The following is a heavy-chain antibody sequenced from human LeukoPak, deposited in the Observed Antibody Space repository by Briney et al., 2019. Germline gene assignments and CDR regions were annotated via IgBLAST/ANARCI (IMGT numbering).Heavy chain of an antibody. Sequence: GGSLRLSCAASGFTFSSYWMHWVRQAPGKGLVWVSRINSDGSSTSYADSVKGRFTISRDNAKNTLYLQMNSLRAEDTAAYYCARGGGYSYGSFDYWGQGTLVTVSS. D-gene: IGHD5-18*01. CDR3: ARGGGYSYGSFDY. J-gene: IGHJ4*02. CDR2: INSDGSST. CDR1: GFTFSSYW. V-gene: IGHV3-74*01.